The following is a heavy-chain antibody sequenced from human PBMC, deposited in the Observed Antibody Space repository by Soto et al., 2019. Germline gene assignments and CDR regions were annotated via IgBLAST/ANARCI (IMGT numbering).Heavy chain of an antibody. CDR3: ARGRNYMDV. J-gene: IGHJ6*03. CDR2: IISSSSTM. Sequence: GGSLRLSCAASGFTFSDYSMNWVRQAPGKGLEWVSYIISSSSTMYYADSVKGRFTISRDNAEKSLYLQMNSLRAEDTAVYYYARGRNYMDVWGKGTTVTVSS. V-gene: IGHV3-48*01. CDR1: GFTFSDYS.